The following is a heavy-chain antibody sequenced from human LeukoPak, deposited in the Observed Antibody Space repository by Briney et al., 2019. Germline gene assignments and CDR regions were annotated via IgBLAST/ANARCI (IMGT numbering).Heavy chain of an antibody. CDR2: IIPVLGIA. D-gene: IGHD5-18*01. Sequence: SVKVSCKASGGTFSSYTISWVRQAPGQGLEWMGRIIPVLGIANYAQKFQGRVTITADKSTSTAYMELSSLRSDDTAVYYCARSYSYGHKVDYWGQGTLVTVSS. CDR1: GGTFSSYT. J-gene: IGHJ4*02. V-gene: IGHV1-69*02. CDR3: ARSYSYGHKVDY.